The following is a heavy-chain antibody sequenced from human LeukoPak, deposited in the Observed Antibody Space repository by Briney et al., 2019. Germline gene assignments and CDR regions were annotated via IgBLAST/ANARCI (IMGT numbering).Heavy chain of an antibody. Sequence: PLETLSLTCTVSGGSISSSSYYWGWIRQPPGKGLEWIGSIYYSGSTYYNPSLKSRVTISVDTSKNQFSLKLSSVTAADTAVYYCARQDIVVLNTFDYWGQGTLVTVSS. J-gene: IGHJ4*02. V-gene: IGHV4-39*01. CDR3: ARQDIVVLNTFDY. D-gene: IGHD5-12*01. CDR1: GGSISSSSYY. CDR2: IYYSGST.